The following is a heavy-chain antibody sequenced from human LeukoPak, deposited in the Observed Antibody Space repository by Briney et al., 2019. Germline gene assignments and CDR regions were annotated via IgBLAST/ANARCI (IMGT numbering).Heavy chain of an antibody. D-gene: IGHD1-26*01. Sequence: KPSETLSLTCAVYGGSFSGYYWSWIRQPPGKGLEWIGEINHSGSTNYNPSLKSRVTISVDTSKNQFSLKLSSVTAADTAVYYCATQGATDREVEYWGQGNLVTVSS. V-gene: IGHV4-34*01. CDR2: INHSGST. CDR1: GGSFSGYY. J-gene: IGHJ4*02. CDR3: ATQGATDREVEY.